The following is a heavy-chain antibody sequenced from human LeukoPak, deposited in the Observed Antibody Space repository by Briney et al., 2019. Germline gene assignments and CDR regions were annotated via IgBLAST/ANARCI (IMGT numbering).Heavy chain of an antibody. CDR2: IYHSGST. D-gene: IGHD4-11*01. V-gene: IGHV4-30-2*01. CDR3: ASVGLQGFDP. J-gene: IGHJ5*02. CDR1: GGSISIGGYS. Sequence: SETLSLTCAVSGGSISIGGYSWSWIRQPPGKGLEWIGYIYHSGSTYYNPSLKSRVTISVDRSKNQFSLKLSSVTAADTAVYYCASVGLQGFDPWGQGTLVTVSS.